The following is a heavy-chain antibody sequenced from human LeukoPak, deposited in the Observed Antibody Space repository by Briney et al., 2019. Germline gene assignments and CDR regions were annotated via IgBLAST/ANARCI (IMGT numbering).Heavy chain of an antibody. D-gene: IGHD3-10*01. CDR1: GFTFSQYW. V-gene: IGHV3-7*01. CDR3: ARSGRGVASFYFYMDV. CDR2: IKHEGSEKQDGSEK. Sequence: GGSLRLSCAASGFTFSQYWMSWVRQAPGKGLEWVANIKHEGSEKQDGSEKIYVDSVKGRFTISRDNAKNSLYLQMNSLRAEDTAVYYCARSGRGVASFYFYMDVWGKGTTVTDSS. J-gene: IGHJ6*03.